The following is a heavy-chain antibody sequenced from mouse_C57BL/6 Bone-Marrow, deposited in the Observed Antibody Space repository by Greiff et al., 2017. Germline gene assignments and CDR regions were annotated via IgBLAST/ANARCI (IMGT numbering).Heavy chain of an antibody. V-gene: IGHV1-82*01. CDR2: IYPGDGDT. CDR1: GYAFSSSW. J-gene: IGHJ2*01. CDR3: PRSPDY. Sequence: VQLQESGPELVKPGASVKISCKASGYAFSSSWMNWVKQRPGKGLEWIGRIYPGDGDTNYNGKFKGKATLTADKSSSTAYMQLSSLTSEDSAVYFCPRSPDYWGQGTTLTVSS.